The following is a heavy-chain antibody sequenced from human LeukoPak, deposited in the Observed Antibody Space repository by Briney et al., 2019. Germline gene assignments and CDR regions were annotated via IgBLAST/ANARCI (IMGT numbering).Heavy chain of an antibody. CDR3: ASIYQLNYFDY. D-gene: IGHD2-2*01. CDR2: IYYSGST. Sequence: SETLSLTCTVSGGSISSYYWSWIRQPPGKGLEWIGYIYYSGSTNYNPSLKSRVTISVDTSKNQFSLKLSSVTAADTAVYYCASIYQLNYFDYWGQGTLVTVSS. J-gene: IGHJ4*02. CDR1: GGSISSYY. V-gene: IGHV4-59*08.